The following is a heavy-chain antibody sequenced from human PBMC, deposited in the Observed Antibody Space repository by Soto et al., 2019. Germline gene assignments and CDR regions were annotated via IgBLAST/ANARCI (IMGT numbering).Heavy chain of an antibody. Sequence: GGSLTLSCAASGFICSSYDMSWVRQAPGKGLEWVSTILVDGRTFYVDSVKGRFTISRDNAKNSLYLQMNSLRGEDTAVYYCARATYSSSYYFDSWGQGTLVTVSS. CDR1: GFICSSYD. CDR2: ILVDGRT. V-gene: IGHV3-23*01. D-gene: IGHD6-6*01. J-gene: IGHJ4*02. CDR3: ARATYSSSYYFDS.